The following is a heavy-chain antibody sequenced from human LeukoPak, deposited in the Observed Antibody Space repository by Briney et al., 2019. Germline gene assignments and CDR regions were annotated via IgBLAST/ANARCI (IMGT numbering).Heavy chain of an antibody. Sequence: SETLSLTCTVSGYSISSGYYWGWIRQPPGKGLEWIGSIYYSGSTYYNPSLKSRVTISVDTSKNQFSLKLSSVTVADTAVYYCASHLLGVRPSGILSPGYFDYWGQGTLVTVSS. J-gene: IGHJ4*02. CDR1: GYSISSGYY. D-gene: IGHD2-15*01. CDR2: IYYSGST. CDR3: ASHLLGVRPSGILSPGYFDY. V-gene: IGHV4-38-2*02.